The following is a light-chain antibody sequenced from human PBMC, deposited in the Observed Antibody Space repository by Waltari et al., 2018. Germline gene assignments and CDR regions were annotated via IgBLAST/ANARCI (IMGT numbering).Light chain of an antibody. CDR1: SSDIGSYNY. J-gene: IGLJ1*01. V-gene: IGLV2-8*01. CDR2: EVT. CDR3: SSYAGSNNYV. Sequence: QSALTQPPSASGSPGQSVTISCTGTSSDIGSYNYVSWYQQYPGKAPKFLIYEVTKRSTGVPDRFSGSKSGNTASLTVSGLQAEDEADYYCSSYAGSNNYVFGTGTKVTVL.